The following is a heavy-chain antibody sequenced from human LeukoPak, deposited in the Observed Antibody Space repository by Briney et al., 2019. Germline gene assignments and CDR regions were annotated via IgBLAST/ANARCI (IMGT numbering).Heavy chain of an antibody. J-gene: IGHJ4*02. Sequence: GGSLRLSCAASGFTFSSYVMRWVRQAPGKGLEWVSTSSGSGDTTYYADSVKGRFTISRDNSKSTLYLQMNSLRAEDTAVYYCAKAYGYSFEYWGQGTLVTVSS. CDR1: GFTFSSYV. CDR3: AKAYGYSFEY. V-gene: IGHV3-23*01. D-gene: IGHD3-10*01. CDR2: SSGSGDTT.